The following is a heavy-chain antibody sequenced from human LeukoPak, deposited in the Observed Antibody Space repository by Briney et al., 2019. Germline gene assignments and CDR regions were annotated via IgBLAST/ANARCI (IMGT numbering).Heavy chain of an antibody. CDR3: ARENTIAYYFDY. J-gene: IGHJ4*02. Sequence: SQTLSLTCAVSGGSISSGGYSWSWIQQPPGKGLEWIGYIYHSGSTYYNPSLKSRVTISVDRSKNQFSLKLSSVTAADTAVYYCARENTIAYYFDYWGQGTLVTVSS. D-gene: IGHD3-3*01. CDR1: GGSISSGGYS. CDR2: IYHSGST. V-gene: IGHV4-30-2*01.